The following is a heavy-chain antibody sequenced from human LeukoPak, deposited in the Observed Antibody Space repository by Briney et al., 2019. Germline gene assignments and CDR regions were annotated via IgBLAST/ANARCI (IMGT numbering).Heavy chain of an antibody. D-gene: IGHD3-10*01. CDR3: ARDRYYYGSGSYYNIFTGFDP. CDR1: GFIFSTYS. V-gene: IGHV3-21*01. CDR2: ISSSTSYI. Sequence: GGSLRLSCAASGFIFSTYSMNWVRQAPGKGLEWVSSISSSTSYIYYADSVKGRFTISRDNAKNSLYLQMNSLRAEDTAVYYCARDRYYYGSGSYYNIFTGFDPWGQGTLVTVSS. J-gene: IGHJ5*02.